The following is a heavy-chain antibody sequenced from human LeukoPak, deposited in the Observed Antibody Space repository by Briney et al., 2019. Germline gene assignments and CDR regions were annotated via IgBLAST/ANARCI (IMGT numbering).Heavy chain of an antibody. CDR3: ARRGKTYGDSDY. D-gene: IGHD3-10*01. CDR1: GGSISNNRYY. Sequence: SETLSLNCTVSGGSISNNRYYWGWVRQPPGKGLQWIGSIYYSGSTYYNPSLKSRVTMSVDTSKNQFSLKLSSVTAADTAVYFCARRGKTYGDSDYWGQGALVTVSS. J-gene: IGHJ4*02. CDR2: IYYSGST. V-gene: IGHV4-39*01.